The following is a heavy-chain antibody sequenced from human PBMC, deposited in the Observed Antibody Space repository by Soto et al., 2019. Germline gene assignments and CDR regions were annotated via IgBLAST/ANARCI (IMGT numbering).Heavy chain of an antibody. V-gene: IGHV3-23*01. J-gene: IGHJ5*02. Sequence: GGSLRLSCAASGFTFSTFAMSWVRQAPGKALEWISSLSGSGGSTYYSASVKGRFTISRDNSKNTLYLQMNSLRAEDTALYYCAKAGHSTSLGWFDPWGQGTLVTVSS. CDR1: GFTFSTFA. CDR3: AKAGHSTSLGWFDP. CDR2: LSGSGGST. D-gene: IGHD6-6*01.